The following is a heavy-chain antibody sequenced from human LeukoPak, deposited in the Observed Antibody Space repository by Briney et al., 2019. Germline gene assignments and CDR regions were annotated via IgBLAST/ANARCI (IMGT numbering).Heavy chain of an antibody. CDR3: ATIKRGNIYGYFDF. Sequence: SETLFLNCTVPGGSISSHYWIWIRQPPGKGLEWIGYMYDSVRTKDNPSLKSRVTLSADTSKNQFSLRLSSVTAADTAVYYCATIKRGNIYGYFDFWGQGILVTVSS. CDR1: GGSISSHY. V-gene: IGHV4-59*11. CDR2: MYDSVRT. D-gene: IGHD5-18*01. J-gene: IGHJ4*02.